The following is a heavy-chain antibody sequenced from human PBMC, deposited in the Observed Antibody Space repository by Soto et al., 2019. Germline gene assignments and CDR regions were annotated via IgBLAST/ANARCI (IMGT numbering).Heavy chain of an antibody. CDR3: ARESVTTVRGVIIRNYYGMDV. J-gene: IGHJ6*02. CDR2: IYYSGST. D-gene: IGHD3-10*01. V-gene: IGHV4-30-4*01. CDR1: GGSSSSVDYY. Sequence: PSETLSLTCTVSGGSSSSVDYYWSWIRQPPGKCLEWIGYIYYSGSTYYNPSLKSRVTISVDTSKTQFSLKLSSVTAADTAVYYCARESVTTVRGVIIRNYYGMDVSGQGTTVTVSS.